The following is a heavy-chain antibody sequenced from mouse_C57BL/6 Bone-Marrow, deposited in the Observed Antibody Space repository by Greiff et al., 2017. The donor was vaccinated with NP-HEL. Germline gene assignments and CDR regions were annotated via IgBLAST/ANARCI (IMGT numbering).Heavy chain of an antibody. CDR2: IWSDGST. J-gene: IGHJ2*01. D-gene: IGHD2-1*01. CDR1: GFSLTSYG. CDR3: ARHEDGNPYYFDY. V-gene: IGHV2-6-1*01. Sequence: QVQLKESGPGLVAPSQSLSITCTVSGFSLTSYGVHWVRQPPGKGLEWLVVIWSDGSTTYNSALKSRLSISKDNSKSQVFLKMNSLQTDDTAMYYCARHEDGNPYYFDYWGQGTTLTVSS.